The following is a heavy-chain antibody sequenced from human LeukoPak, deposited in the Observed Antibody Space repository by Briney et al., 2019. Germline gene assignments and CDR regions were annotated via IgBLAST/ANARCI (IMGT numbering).Heavy chain of an antibody. CDR1: GFTFSSYA. CDR2: ISGSGGST. V-gene: IGHV3-23*01. Sequence: PGGSLRLSCAASGFTFSSYAMSWVRQAPGRGLEWVSAISGSGGSTYYADSVKGRFTISRDNSKNTLYLQMNSLRAEDTAVYYCAKVSGYYGSGSYYFDYWGQGTLVTVSS. CDR3: AKVSGYYGSGSYYFDY. J-gene: IGHJ4*02. D-gene: IGHD3-10*01.